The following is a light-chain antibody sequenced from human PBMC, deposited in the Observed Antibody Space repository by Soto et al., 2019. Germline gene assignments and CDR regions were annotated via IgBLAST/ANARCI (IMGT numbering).Light chain of an antibody. V-gene: IGKV1-5*03. J-gene: IGKJ1*01. CDR1: QSISSW. CDR2: KAS. Sequence: DIQMTQSPSTLSASVVDRVTITCRAIQSISSWLAWYQQKPGKAPKLLIYKASSLESGVPSRFSGSGSGTEFTLTISSLQPDDFATYYCQQYDTYWTFGQGTKVDI. CDR3: QQYDTYWT.